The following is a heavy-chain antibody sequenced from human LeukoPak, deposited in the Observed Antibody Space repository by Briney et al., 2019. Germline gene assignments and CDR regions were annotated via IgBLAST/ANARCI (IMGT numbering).Heavy chain of an antibody. J-gene: IGHJ4*02. Sequence: GASVKVSCKASGYTFIDYYMHWVRQAPGQGLEWMGIINPSGGSTGYAQKFQGRVTMTRDMSTSTVYMELSSLRSEDTAVYYCARVGTHPGIAVAGTFDYWGQGTLVTVSS. CDR1: GYTFIDYY. V-gene: IGHV1-46*01. D-gene: IGHD6-19*01. CDR2: INPSGGST. CDR3: ARVGTHPGIAVAGTFDY.